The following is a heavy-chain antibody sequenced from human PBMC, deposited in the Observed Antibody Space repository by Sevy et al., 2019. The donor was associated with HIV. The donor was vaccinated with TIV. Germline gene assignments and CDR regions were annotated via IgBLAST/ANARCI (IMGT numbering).Heavy chain of an antibody. Sequence: GGSLRLSCTTSGFTFTSYAMNWVRQAPGKGLEWVSTIFRNFRGVDVTYDAASVKGRFTISRASSRNTLNLQMNRQRAKDTAVYYCAGARYDSSGCFDALDIWGQGTMVTVSS. J-gene: IGHJ3*02. V-gene: IGHV3-23*01. CDR1: GFTFTSYA. CDR3: AGARYDSSGCFDALDI. CDR2: IFRNFRGVDVT. D-gene: IGHD3-22*01.